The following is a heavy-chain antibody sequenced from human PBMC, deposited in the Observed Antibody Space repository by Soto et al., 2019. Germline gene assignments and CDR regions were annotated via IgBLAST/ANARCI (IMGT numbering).Heavy chain of an antibody. CDR2: VYFNGNT. CDR3: AIRPYYDGSGYFGP. Sequence: PSETLSLTCTVSGDSISTYYWSWIRQPPGSGLEWIGYVYFNGNTNYNPSLQSRVTISVDTSKNQFSLNLTSVTAADTAVYYCAIRPYYDGSGYFGPWGQGTLVTVSS. V-gene: IGHV4-59*08. D-gene: IGHD3-22*01. J-gene: IGHJ5*02. CDR1: GDSISTYY.